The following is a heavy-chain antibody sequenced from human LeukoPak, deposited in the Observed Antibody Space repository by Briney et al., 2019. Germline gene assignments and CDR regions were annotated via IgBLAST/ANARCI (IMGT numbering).Heavy chain of an antibody. CDR2: ISYDGSNK. D-gene: IGHD3-10*01. V-gene: IGHV3-30-3*01. CDR1: GFTFSSYA. CDR3: ARPPPFGSPQKGYFDY. Sequence: PGGSLRLSCAASGFTFSSYAMHWVRQAPGKGLEWVEVISYDGSNKYYADSVKGRFTISRDNSKNTLYLQMNSLRAEDTAVYYCARPPPFGSPQKGYFDYWGQGPLVTVSS. J-gene: IGHJ4*02.